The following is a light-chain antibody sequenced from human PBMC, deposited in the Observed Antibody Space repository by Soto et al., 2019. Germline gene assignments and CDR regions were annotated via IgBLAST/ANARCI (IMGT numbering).Light chain of an antibody. Sequence: QSVLTQPPSVSGAPGQRVTTSCTGSSSNIGAGYDVHWYQQLPGTAPKLLIYGNSNRPSGVPDRCSGSKSGTSASLAITGLQAEDEADYYCQSYDSSLSGYVFGTGTKVTVL. CDR1: SSNIGAGYD. J-gene: IGLJ1*01. CDR2: GNS. CDR3: QSYDSSLSGYV. V-gene: IGLV1-40*01.